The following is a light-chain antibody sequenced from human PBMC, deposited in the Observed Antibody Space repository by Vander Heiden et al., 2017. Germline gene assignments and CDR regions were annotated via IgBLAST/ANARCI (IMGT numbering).Light chain of an antibody. V-gene: IGLV2-23*01. CDR1: SSDVATYNL. CDR2: EAT. Sequence: QSALTQPASVSVSPGQSMTIPCSGSSSDVATYNLVSWYQQHPSKDTKLMSDEATKWPSGISKRSAGSKSGNTASLTIAGLQSEDEAYYYCCSYTTSNTLIFGGGTKLTVL. CDR3: CSYTTSNTLI. J-gene: IGLJ2*01.